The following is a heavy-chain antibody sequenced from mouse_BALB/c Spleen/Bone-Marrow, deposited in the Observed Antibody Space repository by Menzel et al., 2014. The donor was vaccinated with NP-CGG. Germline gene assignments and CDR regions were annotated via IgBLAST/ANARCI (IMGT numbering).Heavy chain of an antibody. Sequence: QVLLQQSGPELVKPGALVKISCKASGYTFTSYDINWVKQRPGQGLEWIGWIYPGDGRTKYNEKFKGKATLTANKSSSTAYMQLSSLTSENSAVYFCARSGDSSSFGFAYWGQGTLVTVSA. CDR1: GYTFTSYD. V-gene: IGHV1S56*01. J-gene: IGHJ3*01. CDR2: IYPGDGRT. CDR3: ARSGDSSSFGFAY. D-gene: IGHD3-2*01.